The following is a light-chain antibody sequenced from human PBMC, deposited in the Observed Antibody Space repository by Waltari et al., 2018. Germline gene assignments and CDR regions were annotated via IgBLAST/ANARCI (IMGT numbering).Light chain of an antibody. CDR3: QQSYSTPLT. V-gene: IGKV1-39*01. CDR1: KSISSY. Sequence: DIQMTQSPSSLSASVGDRVTITCRASKSISSYLNWYQQKPGKAPKLLIYAASSLQSGVPSRFSGSGSGTDFTLTISSLQPEDSATYYCQQSYSTPLTFGGGTKVEIK. CDR2: AAS. J-gene: IGKJ4*01.